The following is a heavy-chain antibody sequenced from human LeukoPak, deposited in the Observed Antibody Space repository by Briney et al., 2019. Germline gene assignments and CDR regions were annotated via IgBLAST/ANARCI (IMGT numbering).Heavy chain of an antibody. D-gene: IGHD2-15*01. J-gene: IGHJ4*02. CDR2: ISYDGSNK. CDR1: GFTFSSYG. CDR3: AKSHIVVVAATVDY. Sequence: GGSLRLSCAASGFTFSSYGMSWVRQAPGKGLEWVAVISYDGSNKYYADSVKGRFTISRDNSKNTLYLQMNSLRAEDTAVYYCAKSHIVVVAATVDYWGQGTLVTVSS. V-gene: IGHV3-30*18.